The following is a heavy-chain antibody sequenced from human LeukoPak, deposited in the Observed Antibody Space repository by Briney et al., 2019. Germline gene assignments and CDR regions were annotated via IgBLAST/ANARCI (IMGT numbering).Heavy chain of an antibody. Sequence: PGGSLRLSCAASGFTFDDYGMSWVRQAPGKGLEWVSGINWNGGSRGYADSVKGRLTISRDNAKNSLYLQMNSLRAEDTAMYYCARASKGYSSGYGYYYYYMDVWGKGTTVTISS. D-gene: IGHD5-18*01. CDR2: INWNGGSR. CDR3: ARASKGYSSGYGYYYYYMDV. V-gene: IGHV3-20*04. J-gene: IGHJ6*03. CDR1: GFTFDDYG.